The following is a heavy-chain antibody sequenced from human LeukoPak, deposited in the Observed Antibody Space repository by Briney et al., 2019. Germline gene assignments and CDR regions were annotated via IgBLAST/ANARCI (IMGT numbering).Heavy chain of an antibody. Sequence: GGSLRLSCAASGFTFSSYGMHWVRQAPGKGLEWVAFIRYDGSNKYYADSVKGRFTISRDNSKNTLYLQMNSLRAGDTAVYYCAKDIVLFGSMNVYWGQGTPGTVSS. J-gene: IGHJ4*02. CDR1: GFTFSSYG. CDR2: IRYDGSNK. V-gene: IGHV3-30*02. CDR3: AKDIVLFGSMNVY. D-gene: IGHD2/OR15-2a*01.